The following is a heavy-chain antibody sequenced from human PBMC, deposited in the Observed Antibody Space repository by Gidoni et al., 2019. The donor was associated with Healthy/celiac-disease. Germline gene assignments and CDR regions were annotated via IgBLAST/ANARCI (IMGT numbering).Heavy chain of an antibody. V-gene: IGHV4-30-4*01. Sequence: QVQLQESGPGLVKPSQTLSLTCTVSGGSISSGDYYWSWIRQPPGKGLEWLGYIYYSGSTYYNPSLKSRVTISVDTSKNQFSLKLSSVTAADTAVYYCASADIVVVPAAMLTGAFDIWGQGTMVTVSS. CDR3: ASADIVVVPAAMLTGAFDI. CDR1: GGSISSGDYY. J-gene: IGHJ3*02. D-gene: IGHD2-2*01. CDR2: IYYSGST.